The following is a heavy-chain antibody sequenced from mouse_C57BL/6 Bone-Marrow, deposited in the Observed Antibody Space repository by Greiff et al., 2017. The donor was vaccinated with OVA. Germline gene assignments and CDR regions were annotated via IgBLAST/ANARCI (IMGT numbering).Heavy chain of an antibody. D-gene: IGHD1-1*01. CDR3: TTLGLDYYGSSYGFAY. CDR1: GFNIKDDY. J-gene: IGHJ3*01. Sequence: VQLQQSGAELVRPGASVKSSCTASGFNIKDDYMHWVKQRPEQGLEWIGWIDPENGDTEYASKFQGKATITADTSSNTAYLQLSSLTSEDTAVYYCTTLGLDYYGSSYGFAYWGQGTLVTVSA. CDR2: IDPENGDT. V-gene: IGHV14-4*01.